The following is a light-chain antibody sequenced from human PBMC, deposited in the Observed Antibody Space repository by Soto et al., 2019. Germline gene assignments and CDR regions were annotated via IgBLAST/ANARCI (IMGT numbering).Light chain of an antibody. J-gene: IGKJ5*01. CDR2: AAS. CDR3: QQYYVAPSTT. CDR1: QGISSY. V-gene: IGKV1-8*01. Sequence: IQMTQSPSSVSASVGDRVTIPCRASQGISSYLAWDQQKPGKAPKLLIYAASTLQSGVPSRFSGSGSWTDFTLTISSLQAEDVSTYYCQQYYVAPSTTFGQGTRVEIK.